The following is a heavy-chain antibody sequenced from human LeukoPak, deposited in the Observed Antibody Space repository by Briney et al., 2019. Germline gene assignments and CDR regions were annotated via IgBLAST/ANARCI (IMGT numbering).Heavy chain of an antibody. CDR1: GYTLTELS. D-gene: IGHD6-13*01. J-gene: IGHJ6*02. V-gene: IGHV1-24*01. Sequence: ASVKVSRKVSGYTLTELSMHWVRQAPGKGLEWMGGFDPEDGKTIYAQKFQGRVTMTEDTSTDTAYMELSSLRSEDTAVYYCATEGAIAAAGGYYYYGMDVWGQGTTVTVSS. CDR2: FDPEDGKT. CDR3: ATEGAIAAAGGYYYYGMDV.